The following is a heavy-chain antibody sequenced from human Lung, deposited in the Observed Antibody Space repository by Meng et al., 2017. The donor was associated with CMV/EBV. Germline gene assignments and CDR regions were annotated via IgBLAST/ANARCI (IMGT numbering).Heavy chain of an antibody. V-gene: IGHV3-23*01. D-gene: IGHD6-6*01. CDR1: GFTFSSFD. CDR3: ARLAARGY. Sequence: GGSLRLSCAASGFTFSSFDMSWVRQAPGKGLEWVSTVSDTHGDTYYADSVKGRFTTSRDNSKSTLYLQMNSLRADDTARYYCARLAARGYWGQGTLVTVSS. J-gene: IGHJ4*02. CDR2: VSDTHGDT.